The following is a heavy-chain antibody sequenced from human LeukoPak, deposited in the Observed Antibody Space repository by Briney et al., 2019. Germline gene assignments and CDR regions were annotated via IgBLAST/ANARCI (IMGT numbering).Heavy chain of an antibody. CDR3: AKYRESTTWYVVYFDS. Sequence: PGGSPRLSCAASGFTFSNYAMTWVRQAPGKGLEWVSPITAGGGTTNYADSVKGRFTTSRDNSKNMLYLQMDSLRAEDTAIYYCAKYRESTTWYVVYFDSWGQGTLVTVSS. V-gene: IGHV3-23*01. J-gene: IGHJ4*02. CDR2: ITAGGGTT. CDR1: GFTFSNYA. D-gene: IGHD2/OR15-2a*01.